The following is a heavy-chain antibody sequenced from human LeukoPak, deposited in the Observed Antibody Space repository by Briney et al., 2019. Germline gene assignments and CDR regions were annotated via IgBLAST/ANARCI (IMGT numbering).Heavy chain of an antibody. CDR2: ISYDGSNK. D-gene: IGHD2-15*01. CDR3: AKGGLYCSGGSCYPNDY. CDR1: GFTFSSYG. V-gene: IGHV3-30*18. Sequence: GRSLRLSCAASGFTFSSYGMHWVRQAPGKGLEWVAVISYDGSNKYYADSVKGRFTISRDNSKNTLYLQMNSLRAEDTAVYYCAKGGLYCSGGSCYPNDYWGQGTLVTVSS. J-gene: IGHJ4*02.